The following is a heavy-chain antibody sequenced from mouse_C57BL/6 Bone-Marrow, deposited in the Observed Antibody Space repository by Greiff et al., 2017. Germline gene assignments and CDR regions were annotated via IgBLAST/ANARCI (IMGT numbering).Heavy chain of an antibody. CDR1: GYTFTSYW. Sequence: QVQLKQPGAELVRPGTSVKLSCKASGYTFTSYWMHWVKQRPGQGLEWIGVIDPSDSYTNYNQKFKGKATLTVDTSSSTAYMQLSSLTPEDTAVYYCAKTLSQYWGEGTTLTESS. CDR3: AKTLSQY. J-gene: IGHJ2*01. CDR2: IDPSDSYT. V-gene: IGHV1-59*01. D-gene: IGHD3-2*02.